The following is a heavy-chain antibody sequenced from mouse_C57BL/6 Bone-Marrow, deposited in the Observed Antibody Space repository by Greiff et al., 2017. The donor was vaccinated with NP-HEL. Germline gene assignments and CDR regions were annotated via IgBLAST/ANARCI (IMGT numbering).Heavy chain of an antibody. Sequence: QVQLKESGAELVKPGASVKLSCKASGYTFTSYWMHWVKQRPGRGLEWIGRIDPNSGGTKYNEKFKSKATLTVDKPSSTAYMQLSSLTSEDSAVYYCARIILARDYLYYYAMDYWGQGTSVTVSS. D-gene: IGHD5-5*01. CDR3: ARIILARDYLYYYAMDY. V-gene: IGHV1-72*01. CDR1: GYTFTSYW. CDR2: IDPNSGGT. J-gene: IGHJ4*01.